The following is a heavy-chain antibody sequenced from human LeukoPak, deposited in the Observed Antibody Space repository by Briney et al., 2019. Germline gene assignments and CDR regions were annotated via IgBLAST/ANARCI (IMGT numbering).Heavy chain of an antibody. V-gene: IGHV3-23*01. J-gene: IGHJ4*02. CDR2: IRGSGGST. D-gene: IGHD2-15*01. CDR3: AKAPVTTCRGAHGYPFDY. Sequence: GGSLTLSCAASGFTFSSYAMSWVRQAPGKGLEWVSAIRGSGGSTYYADSVKGRFTISRDNSKNTLYLQMNSLRPEDAAVYYCAKAPVTTCRGAHGYPFDYWGQGTLVTVSS. CDR1: GFTFSSYA.